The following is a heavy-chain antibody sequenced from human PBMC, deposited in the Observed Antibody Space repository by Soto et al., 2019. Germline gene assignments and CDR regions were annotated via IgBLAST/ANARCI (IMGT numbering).Heavy chain of an antibody. J-gene: IGHJ4*02. V-gene: IGHV3-30-3*01. Sequence: QVQLVESGGGVVQPGRSLRLSCAASGFTFSSYAMHWVRQAPGKGLEWVAVISYDGSNKYYADSVKGRFTISRDNSKNTLYLQMNSLRAEDTAVYYCARSGRSSWEYYFDYWGQGTLVTVSS. D-gene: IGHD6-13*01. CDR3: ARSGRSSWEYYFDY. CDR1: GFTFSSYA. CDR2: ISYDGSNK.